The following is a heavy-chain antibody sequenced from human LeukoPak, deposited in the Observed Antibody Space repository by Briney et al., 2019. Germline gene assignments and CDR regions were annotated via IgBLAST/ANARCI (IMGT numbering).Heavy chain of an antibody. J-gene: IGHJ6*03. D-gene: IGHD2-21*01. CDR1: GFTFSDYY. V-gene: IGHV3-11*01. CDR3: ARPPSPYSYYYMDV. Sequence: KPGGSLRLSCAASGFTFSDYYMSWIRQAPGKGLEWVSYISSSGSTIYYADSVKGRFTISRDNAKNSLYLQMNSLRAEDTAVYYCARPPSPYSYYYMDVWGKGTTVTISS. CDR2: ISSSGSTI.